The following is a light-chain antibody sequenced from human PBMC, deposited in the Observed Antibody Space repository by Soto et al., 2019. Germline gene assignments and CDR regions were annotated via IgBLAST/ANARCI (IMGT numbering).Light chain of an antibody. J-gene: IGKJ1*01. Sequence: EIVLTQSPATVSLSPGERATLSCRASQSVSTSLAWYQQKPGQVPRLLIYDASNRATGIPARFSGSGSGTDFTPTISSLPPADFAVYYCQQRGTWPPVTFGHGTKVEIK. CDR3: QQRGTWPPVT. CDR1: QSVSTS. CDR2: DAS. V-gene: IGKV3-11*01.